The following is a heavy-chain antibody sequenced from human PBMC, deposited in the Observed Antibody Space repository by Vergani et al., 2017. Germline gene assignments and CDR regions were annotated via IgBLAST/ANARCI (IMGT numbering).Heavy chain of an antibody. CDR3: AKIGASGSYQGAFDY. CDR1: GFTFSSYA. J-gene: IGHJ4*02. V-gene: IGHV3-23*01. CDR2: ISGSGGST. Sequence: EVQLLESGGGLVQPGGSLRLSCAASGFTFSSYAMSWVRQAPGKGLEWVSAISGSGGSTYYADSVKGRFTIARDNSKNTLYLQMNSLRAEDTAVYYCAKIGASGSYQGAFDYWGQGTLVTVSS. D-gene: IGHD1-26*01.